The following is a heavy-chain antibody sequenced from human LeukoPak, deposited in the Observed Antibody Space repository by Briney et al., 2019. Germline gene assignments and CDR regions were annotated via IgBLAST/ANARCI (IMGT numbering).Heavy chain of an antibody. CDR2: ISSSGDTI. V-gene: IGHV3-48*03. Sequence: PGGSLRLSCAACRFIISSYEMKWVRQAPGKGLEWVSYISSSGDTIYYADSVKGRFTISRDNAKNSLYLQMNSLRAEDTAVYYCARGTYYYGTGVLPSDYWGQGTLVTVSS. CDR3: ARGTYYYGTGVLPSDY. D-gene: IGHD3-10*01. CDR1: RFIISSYE. J-gene: IGHJ4*02.